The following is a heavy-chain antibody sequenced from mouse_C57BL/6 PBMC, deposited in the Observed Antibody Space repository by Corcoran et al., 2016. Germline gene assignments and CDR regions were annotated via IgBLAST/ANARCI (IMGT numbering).Heavy chain of an antibody. Sequence: QVQLQQSGAELVKPGASVKISCKASGYAFSSYWMNWVKQRPGKGLEWIGQIYPGDGDTNYNGKFKGKATLTADKSSSTAYMQLSSLTSEDSAVYFCARGYGSRWYFDVWGTGTTVTVSS. CDR3: ARGYGSRWYFDV. J-gene: IGHJ1*03. V-gene: IGHV1-80*01. CDR1: GYAFSSYW. CDR2: IYPGDGDT. D-gene: IGHD1-1*01.